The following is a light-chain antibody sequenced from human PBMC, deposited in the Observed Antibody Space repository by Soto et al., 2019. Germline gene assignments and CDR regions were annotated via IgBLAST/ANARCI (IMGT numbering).Light chain of an antibody. J-gene: IGLJ3*02. CDR1: SSHLGAGCD. V-gene: IGLV1-40*01. Sequence: QSVLTQPPSGCGAQGQRVTLSCTGNSSHLGAGCDVHWYQQLPGAAPKLVILVNRNRPSGVPEPFAGSKSGTSASLAITALQAEDGADYYCQAYDYSLTASVFGGGTKVTVL. CDR2: VNR. CDR3: QAYDYSLTASV.